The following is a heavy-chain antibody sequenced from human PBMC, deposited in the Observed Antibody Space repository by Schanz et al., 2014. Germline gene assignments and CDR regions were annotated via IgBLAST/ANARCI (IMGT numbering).Heavy chain of an antibody. CDR2: ISYDGVNT. V-gene: IGHV3-30-3*01. CDR1: GFTFSSYA. Sequence: QGQLVESGGGVVQPGRSLRLSCAASGFTFSSYAMHWVRQAPGKGLEWVAVISYDGVNTYYADSVKGRFTISRDNSKNTLYLQMNSLRGEDTAVYYCARDGDFDYWGQGTLVTVSS. J-gene: IGHJ4*02. CDR3: ARDGDFDY.